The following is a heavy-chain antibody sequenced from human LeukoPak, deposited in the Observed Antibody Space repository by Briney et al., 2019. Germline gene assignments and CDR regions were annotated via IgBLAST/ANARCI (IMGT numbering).Heavy chain of an antibody. D-gene: IGHD3-16*01. CDR3: AKDTDAYGGDMDV. V-gene: IGHV3-33*06. CDR1: GFTFSSYG. Sequence: PGGSLRLSCAASGFTFSSYGMHWVRQAPGKGLEWVAVIWYDGSNKYYADSVKGRFTISRDNSKNTLYLQMNSLRAEDTAVYYCAKDTDAYGGDMDVRGKGTTVTVSS. J-gene: IGHJ6*03. CDR2: IWYDGSNK.